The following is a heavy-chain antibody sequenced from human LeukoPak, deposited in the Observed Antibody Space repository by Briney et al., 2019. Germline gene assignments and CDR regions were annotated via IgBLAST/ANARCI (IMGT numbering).Heavy chain of an antibody. D-gene: IGHD4-17*01. CDR1: GFTFSNYW. CDR3: ASLSMVTPFDY. CDR2: INSDASST. J-gene: IGHJ4*02. Sequence: GGSLRLPCAASGFTFSNYWMHWVRQAPGKGLVWVSRINSDASSTSYADSVKGRFTISRDNAKSTLFLQMNSLRAEDTAVYYCASLSMVTPFDYWGQGTLVTVSS. V-gene: IGHV3-74*01.